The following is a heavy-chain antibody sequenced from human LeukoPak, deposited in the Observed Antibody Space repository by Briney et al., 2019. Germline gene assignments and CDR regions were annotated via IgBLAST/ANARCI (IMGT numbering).Heavy chain of an antibody. V-gene: IGHV1-2*02. J-gene: IGHJ5*02. Sequence: SVKVSCKASGYTFTGYSMHWVRQAPGQGLEWMGWINPNSGGTNYAQKLQGRVTMTRDTSISTAYMELSRLRSDDTAVYYCARSPPSTIRFDPWGQGTLVTVSS. CDR2: INPNSGGT. CDR3: ARSPPSTIRFDP. D-gene: IGHD5-24*01. CDR1: GYTFTGYS.